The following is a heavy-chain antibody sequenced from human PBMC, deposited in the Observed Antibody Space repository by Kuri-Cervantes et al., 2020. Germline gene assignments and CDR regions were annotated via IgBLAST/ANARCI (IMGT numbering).Heavy chain of an antibody. Sequence: GGSLRLSCAASGFTFSSYAMHWVRQAPGKGLEWLAVISYDGSNKYYADSVKGRFTISRDSSKNTLYLQMNSLRAEDTAVYYCARDSGNGMDVWGQGTTVTVSS. CDR3: ARDSGNGMDV. CDR2: ISYDGSNK. V-gene: IGHV3-30*07. CDR1: GFTFSSYA. J-gene: IGHJ6*02.